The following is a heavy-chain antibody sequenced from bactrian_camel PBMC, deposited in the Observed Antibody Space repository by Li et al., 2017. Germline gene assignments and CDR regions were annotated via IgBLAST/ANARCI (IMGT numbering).Heavy chain of an antibody. CDR1: GNTYSTAC. Sequence: HVQLVESGGGSVQAGGSLRLSCTASGNTYSTACMGWFRQAPGKGLEWVSGISWSGDTTRYVESVKGQFTISRDNAKNTVYLQMNSLKPEDTAVYRCATYSSGATMFIYWGQGTQVTVS. D-gene: IGHD4*01. CDR3: ATYSSGATMFIY. CDR2: ISWSGDTT. V-gene: IGHV3-3*01. J-gene: IGHJ4*01.